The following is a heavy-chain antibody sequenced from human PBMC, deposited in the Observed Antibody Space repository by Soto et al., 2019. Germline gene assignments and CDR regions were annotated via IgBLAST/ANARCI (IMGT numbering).Heavy chain of an antibody. J-gene: IGHJ4*02. Sequence: GGSLRLSCAASGFTFSDYYMSWIRQAPGKGLEWVSYISSSGSTIYYADSVKGRFTISRDNAKNSLYLQMNSLRAEDTAVYYCGTYYDFWSGSPPDYFDYWGQGTLVTVSS. CDR2: ISSSGSTI. CDR3: GTYYDFWSGSPPDYFDY. D-gene: IGHD3-3*01. V-gene: IGHV3-11*01. CDR1: GFTFSDYY.